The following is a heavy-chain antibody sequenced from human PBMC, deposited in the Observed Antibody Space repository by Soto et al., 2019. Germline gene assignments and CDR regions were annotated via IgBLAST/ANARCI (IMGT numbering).Heavy chain of an antibody. J-gene: IGHJ6*02. CDR3: AREDSSSWSTYYNYCYGMDV. CDR1: GYTFTSYG. V-gene: IGHV1-18*04. CDR2: ISAYNGNT. Sequence: QVQLVQSGAEVKKPGASVKVSCKASGYTFTSYGISWVRQAPGQGLEWMGWISAYNGNTNYAQKFQGKVTMTTDTPRRRAYMERSSLRSDDPAVYYCAREDSSSWSTYYNYCYGMDVWGQGSTVTVSS. D-gene: IGHD6-13*01.